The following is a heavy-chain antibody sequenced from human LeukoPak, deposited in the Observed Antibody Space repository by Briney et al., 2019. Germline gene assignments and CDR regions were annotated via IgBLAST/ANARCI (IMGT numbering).Heavy chain of an antibody. CDR1: GFAFSSYA. J-gene: IGHJ4*02. D-gene: IGHD1-26*01. CDR2: IDGGGGRT. CDR3: ATHLWQGEIYYVFAY. Sequence: PGGSLRLSCTASGFAFSSYAMSWVRQAPGVGLEWVSAIDGGGGRTWHADSVRGRFTISRDNSKNTLYLQMDSLRAEDTAVYYCATHLWQGEIYYVFAYWGQGTLVTVSS. V-gene: IGHV3-23*01.